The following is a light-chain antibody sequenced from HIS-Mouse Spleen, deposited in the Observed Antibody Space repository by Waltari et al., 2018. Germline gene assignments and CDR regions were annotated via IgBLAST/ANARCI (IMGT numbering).Light chain of an antibody. J-gene: IGKJ4*02. CDR3: QQYDNLPLT. CDR1: QDISNY. Sequence: DIQMTQSPCSLSVSVGERVTITCQVSQDISNYLNWYQQKPGKDPKLLIYDASNLETGVPSRFSGSGSGTDFTFTISSLQPEDIATYYCQQYDNLPLTFGGGTKVEIK. V-gene: IGKV1-33*01. CDR2: DAS.